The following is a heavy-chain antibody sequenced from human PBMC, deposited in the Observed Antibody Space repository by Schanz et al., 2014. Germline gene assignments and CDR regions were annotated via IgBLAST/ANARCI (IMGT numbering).Heavy chain of an antibody. CDR2: IYSGGST. Sequence: EVQLVESGGGLIQPGGSLRLSCAASGFTVSSNYMSWVRQAPGKGLEWVAVIYSGGSTFYTDSVKGRFTISRDNSKNTLYLQMNSLIAEDTAVYYCARDYYDILTGYPYDTLDIWGQGTMVTVSS. V-gene: IGHV3-53*01. D-gene: IGHD3-9*01. CDR3: ARDYYDILTGYPYDTLDI. CDR1: GFTVSSNY. J-gene: IGHJ3*02.